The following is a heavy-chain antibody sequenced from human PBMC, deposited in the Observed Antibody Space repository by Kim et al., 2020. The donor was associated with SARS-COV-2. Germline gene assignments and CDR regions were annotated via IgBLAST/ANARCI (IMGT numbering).Heavy chain of an antibody. CDR1: GGSISSGDYY. CDR3: ARDSDSSAFPDAFDI. Sequence: SETLSLTCTVSGGSISSGDYYWSWIRQPPGKGLEWIGYIYYSGSTYYNPSLKSRVTISVDTSKNQFSLKLSSVTAADTAVYYCARDSDSSAFPDAFDIWGQGTMVTVSS. V-gene: IGHV4-30-4*01. J-gene: IGHJ3*02. CDR2: IYYSGST. D-gene: IGHD3-22*01.